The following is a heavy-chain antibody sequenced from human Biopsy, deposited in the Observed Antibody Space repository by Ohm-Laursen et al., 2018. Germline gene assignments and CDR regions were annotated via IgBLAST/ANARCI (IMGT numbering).Heavy chain of an antibody. Sequence: GASVKVSCKASGYSFTSYAIGWVRQAPGQGLEWMGWINPDNGDIHYAQKLQGRVTMTTDTSTTTAYMELRSLTSDDTALYYCALGGIRFLEWPGDFFNYWGQGTLVTVSS. V-gene: IGHV1-18*01. J-gene: IGHJ4*02. CDR3: ALGGIRFLEWPGDFFNY. D-gene: IGHD3-3*01. CDR2: INPDNGDI. CDR1: GYSFTSYA.